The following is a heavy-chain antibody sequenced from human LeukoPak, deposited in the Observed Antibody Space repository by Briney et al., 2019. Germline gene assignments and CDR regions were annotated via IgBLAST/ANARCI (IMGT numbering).Heavy chain of an antibody. Sequence: GGSLRLSCAASGFTFSAYAMSWVRQAPGKGPXXXSAISGSDGTIYYADSVKGRFTVSRDNSKNTLYLQMNSLRAEDSAIYYCAKRSSYSSGYYGDYWGQGTLVTVSS. CDR3: AKRSSYSSGYYGDY. D-gene: IGHD6-19*01. V-gene: IGHV3-23*01. CDR2: ISGSDGTI. CDR1: GFTFSAYA. J-gene: IGHJ4*02.